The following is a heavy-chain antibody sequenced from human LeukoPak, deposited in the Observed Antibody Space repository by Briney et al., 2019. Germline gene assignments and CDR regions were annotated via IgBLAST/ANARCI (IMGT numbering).Heavy chain of an antibody. CDR1: GYTFTSYY. CDR3: ARGYYDSSGYWYYFDY. D-gene: IGHD3-22*01. Sequence: ASVKVSCKAFGYTFTSYYMHWVRQAPGQGLEWMGIINPSGGSTSYAQKFQGRVTMTRDTSTSTVYMELSSLRSEDTAVYYCARGYYDSSGYWYYFDYWGQGTLVTVSS. CDR2: INPSGGST. V-gene: IGHV1-46*01. J-gene: IGHJ4*02.